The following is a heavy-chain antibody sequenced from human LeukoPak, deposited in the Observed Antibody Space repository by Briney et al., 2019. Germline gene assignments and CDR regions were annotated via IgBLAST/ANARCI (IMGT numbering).Heavy chain of an antibody. CDR2: ISAYNGNT. CDR3: ARAVAVAGHVDY. J-gene: IGHJ4*02. V-gene: IGHV1-18*01. D-gene: IGHD6-19*01. CDR1: GYTFTSYG. Sequence: ASVKVSCMASGYTFTSYGISWVRQAPGQGLEWMGWISAYNGNTNYAQKPQGRVTMTTDTSTSTAYMELRSLRSDDTAVYYCARAVAVAGHVDYWGQGTLVTVSS.